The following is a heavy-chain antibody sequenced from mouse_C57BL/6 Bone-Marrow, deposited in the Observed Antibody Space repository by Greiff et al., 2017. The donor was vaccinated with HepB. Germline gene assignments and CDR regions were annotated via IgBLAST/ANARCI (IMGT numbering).Heavy chain of an antibody. CDR1: GFTFSDYY. CDR2: ISNGGGST. D-gene: IGHD1-1*01. V-gene: IGHV5-12*01. J-gene: IGHJ4*01. CDR3: ARQGITTVVGDYYAMDY. Sequence: EVQLVESGGGLVQPGGSLKLSCAASGFTFSDYYMYWVRQTPEKRLEWVAYISNGGGSTYYPDTVKGRFTISRDNAKNTLYLQMSRLKSEDTAMYYCARQGITTVVGDYYAMDYWGQGTSVTVSS.